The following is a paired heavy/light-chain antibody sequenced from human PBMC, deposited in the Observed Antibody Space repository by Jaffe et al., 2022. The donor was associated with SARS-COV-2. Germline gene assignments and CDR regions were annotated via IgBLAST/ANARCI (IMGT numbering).Heavy chain of an antibody. Sequence: QVQLVESGGGVVQPGRSLRLSCAASGFTFSSYGMHWVRQAPGKGLEWVAVISYDGSNKYYADSVKGRFTISRDNSKNTLYLQMNSLRAEDTAVYYCATNEAEKYSSSWYFGWDTGPYYYGMDVWGQGTTVTVSS. CDR2: ISYDGSNK. J-gene: IGHJ6*02. CDR3: ATNEAEKYSSSWYFGWDTGPYYYGMDV. V-gene: IGHV3-30*03. D-gene: IGHD6-13*01. CDR1: GFTFSSYG.
Light chain of an antibody. J-gene: IGKJ3*01. CDR2: DAS. CDR1: QSVSSY. V-gene: IGKV3-11*01. Sequence: EIVLTQSPATLSLSPGERATLSCRASQSVSSYLAWYQQKPGQAPRLLIYDASNRATGIPARFSGSGSGTDFTLTISSLEPEDFAVYYCQQRSNWPVTFGPGTKVDIK. CDR3: QQRSNWPVT.